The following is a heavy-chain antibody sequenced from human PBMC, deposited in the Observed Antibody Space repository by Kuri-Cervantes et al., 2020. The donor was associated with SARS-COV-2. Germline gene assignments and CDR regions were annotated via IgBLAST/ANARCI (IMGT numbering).Heavy chain of an antibody. Sequence: GESLKISCAASGFTFSSYAMSWVRQAPGEGLEWVSAISGSGGSTYYADSVKGRFTISRDNSKNTLYLQMNSLRAEDTAVYYCAKDTEYSSGWYYFDYWGQGTLVTVSS. CDR3: AKDTEYSSGWYYFDY. CDR2: ISGSGGST. J-gene: IGHJ4*02. D-gene: IGHD6-19*01. CDR1: GFTFSSYA. V-gene: IGHV3-23*01.